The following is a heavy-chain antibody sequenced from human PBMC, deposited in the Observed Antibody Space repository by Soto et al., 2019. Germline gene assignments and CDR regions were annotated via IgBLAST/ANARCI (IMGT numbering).Heavy chain of an antibody. CDR2: VLHTGNT. J-gene: IGHJ4*02. Sequence: SETLSLTCSVSGDSIRSYYWTWIRQPPGKGLQWIGYVLHTGNTNYNPSLKSRVTISEDASKNQVSLRLTSVTAADTAVYFCAREQYNWKIWGQGTLVTVSS. D-gene: IGHD1-20*01. CDR1: GDSIRSYY. V-gene: IGHV4-59*01. CDR3: AREQYNWKI.